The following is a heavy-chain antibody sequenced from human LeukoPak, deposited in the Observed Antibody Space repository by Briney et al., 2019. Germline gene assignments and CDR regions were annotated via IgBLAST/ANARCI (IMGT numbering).Heavy chain of an antibody. D-gene: IGHD3-10*01. Sequence: GGSLRLSCAASGFTFSSYAMSWVRQAPGKGLEWVSAISGSGGSTYYADSVKGRFTISRDNSKNTLYLQMNSLRAEDTAVYYCAKDGDYYGSGSHFTYYFDYWGQGTLVTVSS. CDR1: GFTFSSYA. V-gene: IGHV3-23*01. J-gene: IGHJ4*02. CDR2: ISGSGGST. CDR3: AKDGDYYGSGSHFTYYFDY.